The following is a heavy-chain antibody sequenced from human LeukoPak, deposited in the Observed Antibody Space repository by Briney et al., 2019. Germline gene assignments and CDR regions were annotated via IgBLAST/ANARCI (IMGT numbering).Heavy chain of an antibody. CDR2: IIPIFGTA. CDR1: GGTFSSYA. V-gene: IGHV1-69*13. J-gene: IGHJ6*02. CDR3: ARNPTDTHYYYYGMDV. Sequence: ASVKVSCKASGGTFSSYAISWVRQAPGQGLEWMGGIIPIFGTANYAQKFQGRVTITADESTSTAYMELSSLRSEDTAVYYCARNPTDTHYYYYGMDVWGQGTTVIASS.